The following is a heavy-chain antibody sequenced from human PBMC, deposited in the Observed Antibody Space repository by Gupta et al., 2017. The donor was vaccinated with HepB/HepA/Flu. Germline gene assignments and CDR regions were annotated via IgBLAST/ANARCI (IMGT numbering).Heavy chain of an antibody. D-gene: IGHD3-16*01. Sequence: QVPLRESGPGLVKPSQTLSLTCSVSGVSISGGGDYWSWIRQSPGKGLEWIGYIYYRGNTHYNPSLQNRVTMSVDTSKNQFSLKVTSMTVTDTAVYVCARSDVERPGDWEVWGQGTKGTVSS. CDR1: GVSISGGGDY. CDR2: IYYRGNT. CDR3: ARSDVERPGDWEV. V-gene: IGHV4-30-4*01. J-gene: IGHJ6*02.